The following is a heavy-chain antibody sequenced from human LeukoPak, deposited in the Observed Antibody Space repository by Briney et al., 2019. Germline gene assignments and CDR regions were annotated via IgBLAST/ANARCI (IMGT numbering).Heavy chain of an antibody. Sequence: GGFLRLSCAASGFTFSTYDMTWVGPAPGKGLDWVSVIRNGGVSTYYADFVKGRFTISSDNSKNTLHLEMNRLRAEDTALYYCAKLSSVSSQDFDYWGQGTLVTVSS. V-gene: IGHV3-23*01. J-gene: IGHJ4*02. CDR1: GFTFSTYD. D-gene: IGHD2-2*01. CDR2: IRNGGVST. CDR3: AKLSSVSSQDFDY.